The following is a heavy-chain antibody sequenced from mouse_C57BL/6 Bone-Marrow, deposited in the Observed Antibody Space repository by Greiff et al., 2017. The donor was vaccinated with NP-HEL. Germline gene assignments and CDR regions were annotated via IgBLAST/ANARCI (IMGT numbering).Heavy chain of an antibody. Sequence: QVQLQQSGPELVKPGASVKISCKASGYAFSSSWMNWVKQRPGKGLEWIGRIYPGDGDTNYNGKFKGKATLTADKSSSTAYMQLSSLTSEYSAVYFCARIYDGYYVLYYYAMDYWGQGTSVTVSS. V-gene: IGHV1-82*01. D-gene: IGHD2-3*01. J-gene: IGHJ4*01. CDR3: ARIYDGYYVLYYYAMDY. CDR1: GYAFSSSW. CDR2: IYPGDGDT.